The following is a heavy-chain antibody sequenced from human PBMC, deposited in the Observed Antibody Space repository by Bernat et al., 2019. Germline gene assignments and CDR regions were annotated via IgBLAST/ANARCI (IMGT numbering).Heavy chain of an antibody. Sequence: ELQLVESGGGFVQPGGSLRLSFAASGFTFSYYWMHWVRQAPGKGLVWVSRISSDGSTTSYADSVKGRFTISRDNAKNTLFLQMNSLSAEDTAVYFCAREGADTPYNWFDPWGQGTLVTVSS. V-gene: IGHV3-74*01. CDR2: ISSDGSTT. D-gene: IGHD5-18*01. CDR3: AREGADTPYNWFDP. J-gene: IGHJ5*02. CDR1: GFTFSYYW.